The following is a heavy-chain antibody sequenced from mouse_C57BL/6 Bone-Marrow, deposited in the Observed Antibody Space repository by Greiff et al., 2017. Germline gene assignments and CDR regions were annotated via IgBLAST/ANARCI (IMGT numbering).Heavy chain of an antibody. CDR3: AGGYDRFAY. CDR1: GYTFTSYW. CDR2: IYPSDSET. J-gene: IGHJ3*01. V-gene: IGHV1-61*01. D-gene: IGHD2-2*01. Sequence: QVQLKQPGAELVRPGSSVKLSCKASGYTFTSYWMDWVKQRPGQGLEWIGNIYPSDSETHYNQKFKDKATLTVDKSSSTAYMQLSSLTSEDSAVYYCAGGYDRFAYWGQGTLVTVSA.